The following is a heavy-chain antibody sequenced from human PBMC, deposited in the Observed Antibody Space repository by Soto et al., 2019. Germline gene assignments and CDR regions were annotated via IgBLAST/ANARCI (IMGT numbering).Heavy chain of an antibody. V-gene: IGHV3-23*01. CDR1: GFTFSNYA. CDR2: INSNGGST. J-gene: IGHJ1*01. Sequence: QLLESGGGLLQPGGSLRLSCAASGFTFSNYAMSWVRQAPGKGLEWVSAINSNGGSTYYADSVKGRFTISRDNSKNTLYLQMNSLRAEDTAVYFCAQGARQGDFIWGQGTLVTVSS. CDR3: AQGARQGDFI.